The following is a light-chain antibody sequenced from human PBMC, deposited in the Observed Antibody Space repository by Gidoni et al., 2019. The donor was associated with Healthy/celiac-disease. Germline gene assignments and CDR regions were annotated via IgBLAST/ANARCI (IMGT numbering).Light chain of an antibody. V-gene: IGKV3-20*01. CDR2: GAS. CDR3: QQYGSSRELT. J-gene: IGKJ4*01. CDR1: QSVSSSY. Sequence: EIVLTQSPGTLSLSPGERATLSCRASQSVSSSYLAWYQQKPGQAPRLLLYGASSRATGIPDRFSGSGSGTDFTLTISRLESEDFAVYYCQQYGSSRELTFGGXTKVEIK.